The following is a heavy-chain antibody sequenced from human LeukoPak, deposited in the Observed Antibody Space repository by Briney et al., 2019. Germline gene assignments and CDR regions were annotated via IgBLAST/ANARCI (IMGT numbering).Heavy chain of an antibody. J-gene: IGHJ4*02. V-gene: IGHV3-23*01. CDR2: ISGSGGDT. Sequence: GSLRLSCAASGFTFSSYAMSWVRQAPGKGLEWVSTISGSGGDTYYADSEKGRFTISRDNSKNTLYLQMNSLRAEDTAVYYCAKDPTLVVVITPDYWGQGTLVTVSS. CDR1: GFTFSSYA. D-gene: IGHD3-22*01. CDR3: AKDPTLVVVITPDY.